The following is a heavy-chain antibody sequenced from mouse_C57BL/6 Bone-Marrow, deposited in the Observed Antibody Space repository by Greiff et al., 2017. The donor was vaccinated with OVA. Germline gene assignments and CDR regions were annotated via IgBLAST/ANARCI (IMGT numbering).Heavy chain of an antibody. CDR2: IDPSDSYT. Sequence: VQLQQSGAELVRPGTSVKLSCKASGYTFTSYWMHWVKQRPGQGLEWIGVIDPSDSYTNYNQKFKGKATLTVDTSSSTAYMQLSSLTSEDSAVYYCARVVDYWGQGTSVTVSS. J-gene: IGHJ4*01. V-gene: IGHV1-59*01. CDR1: GYTFTSYW. CDR3: ARVVDY.